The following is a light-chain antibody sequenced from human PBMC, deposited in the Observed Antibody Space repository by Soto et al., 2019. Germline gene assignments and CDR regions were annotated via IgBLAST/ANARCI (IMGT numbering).Light chain of an antibody. CDR3: QQYNSYVYT. V-gene: IGKV1-5*03. CDR2: KAS. CDR1: QSISSW. J-gene: IGKJ2*01. Sequence: DIQMTQSPSTLSASVGGRVTITCRASQSISSWLAWYQQKPGKAPKLLIYKASSLESGVPSRFSGSGSGTEFTLTISSLQPDDFATYYCQQYNSYVYTFGQGTKLEIK.